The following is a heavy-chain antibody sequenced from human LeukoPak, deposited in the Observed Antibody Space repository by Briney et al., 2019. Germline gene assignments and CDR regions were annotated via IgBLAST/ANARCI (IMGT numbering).Heavy chain of an antibody. CDR3: TTSPAVAS. CDR1: GFTVSNNY. Sequence: TGGSLRLSCAASGFTVSNNYVTWVRQAPGKGLEWVSLIYSGGTTFYTDSVKGRFTISRDSSKNTLYLQMNNLKAEDTAVYYCTTSPAVASWGQGTLVTVSS. CDR2: IYSGGTT. D-gene: IGHD4-23*01. J-gene: IGHJ5*02. V-gene: IGHV3-53*01.